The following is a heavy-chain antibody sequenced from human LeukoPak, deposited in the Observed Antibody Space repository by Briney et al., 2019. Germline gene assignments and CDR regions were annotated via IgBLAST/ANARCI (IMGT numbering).Heavy chain of an antibody. CDR2: IYSGGST. Sequence: GGSLRLSCAASGFTVSSNYMSWVRQAPGKGLEWVSIIYSGGSTYYADSVKGRFTMSRDNSKNTVYLQMNSLRAEDTAGYYCARDSSGYYSPGYWGQGTLVIVSS. CDR3: ARDSSGYYSPGY. J-gene: IGHJ4*02. CDR1: GFTVSSNY. D-gene: IGHD3-22*01. V-gene: IGHV3-66*02.